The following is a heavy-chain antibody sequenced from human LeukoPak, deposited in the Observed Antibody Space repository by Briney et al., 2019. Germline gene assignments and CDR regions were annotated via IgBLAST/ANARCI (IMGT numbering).Heavy chain of an antibody. CDR3: ARGAPYYYDSSGYYPFDY. CDR2: IIPIFGTA. J-gene: IGHJ4*02. CDR1: GGTFSIYA. V-gene: IGHV1-69*13. D-gene: IGHD3-22*01. Sequence: GASVTVSCKASGGTFSIYAISWVRQAPGQGLEWMGGIIPIFGTANYAQKFQGRVTITADESTSTAYMELSSLRSEDTAVYYCARGAPYYYDSSGYYPFDYWGQGTLVTVSS.